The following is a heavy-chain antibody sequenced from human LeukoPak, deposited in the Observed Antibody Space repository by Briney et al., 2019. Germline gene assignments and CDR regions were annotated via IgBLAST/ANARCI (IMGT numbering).Heavy chain of an antibody. Sequence: GASVKVSCKASGYTFTGYYMHWVRQAPGQGLEWMGWINPNSGGTNYAQKFQGRVTMTRNTSISTAYMELSSLRSEDTAVYYCARGEELDAFDIWGQGTMVTVSS. CDR1: GYTFTGYY. D-gene: IGHD3-10*01. J-gene: IGHJ3*02. CDR2: INPNSGGT. CDR3: ARGEELDAFDI. V-gene: IGHV1-2*02.